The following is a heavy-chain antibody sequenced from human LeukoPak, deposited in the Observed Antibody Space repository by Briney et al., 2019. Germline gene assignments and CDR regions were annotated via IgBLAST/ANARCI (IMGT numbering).Heavy chain of an antibody. CDR1: GFTFSSYG. Sequence: GGSLRLSCAASGFTFSSYGMHWVRQAPGKGLEWVAVIWYDGSNKYYADSVKGRFTISRDNSKNTLYLQMNSLRAEDTAVYYCAKEPSGWWRRSYVEYWGQGTLGTVSS. J-gene: IGHJ4*02. V-gene: IGHV3-33*06. D-gene: IGHD6-19*01. CDR2: IWYDGSNK. CDR3: AKEPSGWWRRSYVEY.